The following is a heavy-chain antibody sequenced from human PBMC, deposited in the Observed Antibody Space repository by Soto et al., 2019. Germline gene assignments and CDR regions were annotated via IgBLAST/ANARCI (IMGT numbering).Heavy chain of an antibody. J-gene: IGHJ4*02. CDR2: IYYSGST. Sequence: QVQLQESGPGLVKPSQTLSLTCTVSGDSISSGDYYWSWIRQPPGKGLEWIGYIYYSGSTYYYPSLKSRVSISVDTSKNQFSLRLSSMTAADTAVYYCARVSPYGGNYYFDCWGQGTLVTVSS. V-gene: IGHV4-30-4*08. CDR3: ARVSPYGGNYYFDC. CDR1: GDSISSGDYY. D-gene: IGHD2-21*02.